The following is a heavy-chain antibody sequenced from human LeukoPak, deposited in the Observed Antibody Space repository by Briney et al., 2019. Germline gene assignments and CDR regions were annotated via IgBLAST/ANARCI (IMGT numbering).Heavy chain of an antibody. D-gene: IGHD6-6*01. CDR1: GFTVSNNY. V-gene: IGHV3-53*01. CDR3: ARDLSSSSGWGAPAFDY. Sequence: GGSLRLSCAASGFTVSNNYMSWVRQAPGKGLEWVSVIYSGGSTYYADSVKGRFATSRDNSKNTLYLQMNSLRAEDTAVYYCARDLSSSSGWGAPAFDYWGQGTLVTVSS. J-gene: IGHJ4*02. CDR2: IYSGGST.